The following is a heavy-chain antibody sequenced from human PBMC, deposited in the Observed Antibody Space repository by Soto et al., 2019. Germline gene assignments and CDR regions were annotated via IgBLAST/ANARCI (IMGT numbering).Heavy chain of an antibody. CDR3: ARYNSPLGQYALDI. CDR1: GYNFANYW. CDR2: TFPGDSDT. V-gene: IGHV5-51*01. Sequence: PGESLKISCKGSGYNFANYWIGWMRQMPGKGLEWMGMTFPGDSDTKNSPSLQGQITMSVDKSDSSAYLQGRSLKASETAMYYCARYNSPLGQYALDIWGQGTMVTVSS. J-gene: IGHJ3*02. D-gene: IGHD6-19*01.